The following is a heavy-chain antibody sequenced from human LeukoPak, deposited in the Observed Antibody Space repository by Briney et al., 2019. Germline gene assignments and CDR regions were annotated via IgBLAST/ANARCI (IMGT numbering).Heavy chain of an antibody. CDR2: ISYDGSNK. Sequence: GGSLRLSCAASGFTFSSYAMHWVRQAPGEGLEWVAVISYDGSNKYYADSVKGRFTISRDNSKNTLYLQMNSLRAEDTAVYYCARGRTYYDFWSGYYRYYYYGMDVWGQGTTVTVSS. D-gene: IGHD3-3*01. J-gene: IGHJ6*02. CDR1: GFTFSSYA. CDR3: ARGRTYYDFWSGYYRYYYYGMDV. V-gene: IGHV3-30-3*01.